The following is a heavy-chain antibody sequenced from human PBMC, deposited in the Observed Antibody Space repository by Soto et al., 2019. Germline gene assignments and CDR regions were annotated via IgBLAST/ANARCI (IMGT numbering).Heavy chain of an antibody. V-gene: IGHV4-31*03. J-gene: IGHJ5*02. Sequence: QVQLQESGPGLVKPSQTLSLTCTVSSGYISSGGYYWTWIRKHPGKGLEWIGYIDYSGSTYYNPSLKSRVTRTVDTSKNQFCLKLSSVTAADRAVYCCARSVFPWGQGTRVTVSS. CDR3: ARSVFP. CDR2: IDYSGST. CDR1: SGYISSGGYY.